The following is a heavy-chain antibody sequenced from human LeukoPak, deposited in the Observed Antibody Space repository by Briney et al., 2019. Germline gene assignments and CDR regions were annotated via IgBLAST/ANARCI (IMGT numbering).Heavy chain of an antibody. J-gene: IGHJ5*02. Sequence: ASVKVSCKASGGTFSSYAISWVRQAPGQGLEWMGRIIPILGIANYAQKFQGRVTMTRDTSTSTVYMELSSLRSEDTAVYYCARDRPGIAVAGDFDPWGQGTLVTVSS. CDR1: GGTFSSYA. CDR3: ARDRPGIAVAGDFDP. V-gene: IGHV1-69*04. D-gene: IGHD6-19*01. CDR2: IIPILGIA.